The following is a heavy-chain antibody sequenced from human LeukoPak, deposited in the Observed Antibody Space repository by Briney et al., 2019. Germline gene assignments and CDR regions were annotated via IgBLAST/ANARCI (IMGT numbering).Heavy chain of an antibody. CDR2: IYSGGTT. J-gene: IGHJ4*02. CDR1: GFTVSSTY. Sequence: PGGSLRLSCAASGFTVSSTYMSWVRQAPGKGLEWVSVIYSGGTTYYADSVKGRLTISRDNSKNTLYLQMNSLRAEDTAVYHCARGPAGYNWGQGTLVTVSS. V-gene: IGHV3-53*01. CDR3: ARGPAGYN. D-gene: IGHD1-1*01.